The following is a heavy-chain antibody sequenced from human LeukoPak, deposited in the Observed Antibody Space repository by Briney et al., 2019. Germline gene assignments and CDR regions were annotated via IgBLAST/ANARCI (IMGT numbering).Heavy chain of an antibody. CDR3: ARAQWLWDPLNWFDP. V-gene: IGHV4-59*11. J-gene: IGHJ5*02. CDR2: IYYSGST. Sequence: NPSETLSLTCTVSGGSISSHYWSRIRQPPGKGLEWIGYIYYSGSTNYNPSLKSRVTISVDTSKNQFSLKLSSVTAADTAVYYCARAQWLWDPLNWFDPWGQGTLVTVSS. D-gene: IGHD6-19*01. CDR1: GGSISSHY.